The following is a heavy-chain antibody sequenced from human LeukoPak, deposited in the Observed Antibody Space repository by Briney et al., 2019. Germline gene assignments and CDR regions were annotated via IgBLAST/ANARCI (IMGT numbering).Heavy chain of an antibody. J-gene: IGHJ6*02. D-gene: IGHD7-27*01. CDR2: IYYSGST. CDR3: ARDFPGSYYYGMDV. V-gene: IGHV4-59*01. Sequence: SETLSLTCTVSGGSIGSYYWSWIRQPPGKGLEWIGYIYYSGSTNYNPSLKSRVTISVDTSKNQFSLKLSSVTAADTAVYYCARDFPGSYYYGMDVWGQGTTVTVSS. CDR1: GGSIGSYY.